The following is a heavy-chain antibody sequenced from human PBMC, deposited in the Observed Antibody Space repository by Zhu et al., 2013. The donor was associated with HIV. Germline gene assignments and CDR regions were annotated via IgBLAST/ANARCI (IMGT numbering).Heavy chain of an antibody. CDR1: GYSFLSHG. J-gene: IGHJ4*02. CDR3: ARDETY. CDR2: ISVYSDDS. V-gene: IGHV1-18*04. Sequence: HVQLVQSGAEVKKPGASMKLSCQASGYSFLSHGLSWVRQAPGQGLEWLGWISVYSDDSNYAQMFQGRLTMTKDISAGTVYMELTRLRSADTATYYCARDETYWGQGTLVTVSS.